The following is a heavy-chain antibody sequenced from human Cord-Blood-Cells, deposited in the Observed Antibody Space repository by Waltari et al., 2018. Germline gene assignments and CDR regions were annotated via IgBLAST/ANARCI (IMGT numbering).Heavy chain of an antibody. Sequence: QVQLQQSGPGLVKPSQTLSLTCPISGDRVPSTSAACTWIRQSPSRGLEWLGRTYYRSKWYNDYAVSVKSRITINPDTSKNQFSLQLNSVTPEDTAVYYCARGEGGAASKLGIFDYWGQGTLVTVSS. V-gene: IGHV6-1*01. CDR1: GDRVPSTSAA. CDR2: TYYRSKWYN. D-gene: IGHD7-27*01. CDR3: ARGEGGAASKLGIFDY. J-gene: IGHJ4*02.